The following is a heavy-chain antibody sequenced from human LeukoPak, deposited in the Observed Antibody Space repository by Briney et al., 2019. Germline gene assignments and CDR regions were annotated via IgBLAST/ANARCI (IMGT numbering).Heavy chain of an antibody. CDR1: GYTFTSYG. CDR3: ARDHHDKITMVWGVTNWFDP. D-gene: IGHD3-10*01. J-gene: IGHJ5*02. V-gene: IGHV1-18*01. Sequence: GASVKVSCKASGYTFTSYGISWVRQAPGQGLEWMGWISAYNGNTNYAQKLQGRVTMTTDTSTSTAYMELRSLRSDDTAVYYCARDHHDKITMVWGVTNWFDPWGQGTLVTVSS. CDR2: ISAYNGNT.